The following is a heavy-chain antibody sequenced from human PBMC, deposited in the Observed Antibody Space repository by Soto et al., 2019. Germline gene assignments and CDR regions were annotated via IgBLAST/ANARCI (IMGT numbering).Heavy chain of an antibody. V-gene: IGHV3-33*07. CDR3: ARDYQEYSGDWQIFDY. J-gene: IGHJ4*02. D-gene: IGHD6-19*01. CDR2: IWYDGSNK. CDR1: GFTFSSYG. Sequence: PGGSLRLSCAASGFTFSSYGMYWVRQAPGKGLEWVALIWYDGSNKDYSDSVKGRFTISRDNSKNTLYLQMNSLRAEDTAVYYCARDYQEYSGDWQIFDYWGRGILVTVSS.